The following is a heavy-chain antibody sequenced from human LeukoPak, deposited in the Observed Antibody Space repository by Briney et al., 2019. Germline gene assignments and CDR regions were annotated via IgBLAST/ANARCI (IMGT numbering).Heavy chain of an antibody. CDR2: ISYDGSNK. J-gene: IGHJ3*02. Sequence: GGSLRLSCAASGFTFSSYAMHWVRQAPGKGLEWVAVISYDGSNKYYADSVKGRITISRDNSKNTLFLQMNSLRAEDTAVYYCARGGSYPNDPFDIWGQGTMVTV. CDR1: GFTFSSYA. V-gene: IGHV3-30*14. CDR3: ARGGSYPNDPFDI. D-gene: IGHD1-26*01.